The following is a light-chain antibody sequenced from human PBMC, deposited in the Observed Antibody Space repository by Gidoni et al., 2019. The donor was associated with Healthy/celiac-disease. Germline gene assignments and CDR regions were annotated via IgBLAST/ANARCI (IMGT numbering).Light chain of an antibody. CDR2: AAS. CDR3: QQYCSSPQT. J-gene: IGKJ1*01. CDR1: QSVSSSY. V-gene: IGKV3-20*01. Sequence: EIVLTQSPCTLTLSTGERATLSCRASQSVSSSYLAWYQQKPGQAPRLLIYAASSRATGIPDRFSGSGSGTDFTLTISRLEPEDFAVYYCQQYCSSPQTFGPGTKVEIK.